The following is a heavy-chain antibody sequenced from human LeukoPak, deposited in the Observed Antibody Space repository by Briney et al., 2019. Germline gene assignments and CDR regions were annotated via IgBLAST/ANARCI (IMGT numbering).Heavy chain of an antibody. D-gene: IGHD3-22*01. J-gene: IGHJ1*01. CDR2: IRYDGSNK. V-gene: IGHV3-30*02. CDR3: AKDLLDGYYYDSSGYQYLQH. Sequence: GGSLRLSCAASGFTFSSYGMHWVRQAPGKGLEWVAFIRYDGSNKYYADSVKGRFTISRDNSKNTLYLQMNSLRAEDTAVYYCAKDLLDGYYYDSSGYQYLQHWGQGTLVTVSS. CDR1: GFTFSSYG.